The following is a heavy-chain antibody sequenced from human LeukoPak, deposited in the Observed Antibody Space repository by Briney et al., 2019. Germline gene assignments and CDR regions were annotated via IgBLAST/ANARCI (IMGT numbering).Heavy chain of an antibody. CDR3: ARGRSIDY. Sequence: ASVKVSCKGFGYTFSSYDINWVRQATGQGLEWMGWMNPNTGNTGYAQKFQGRVTMTRDTSISTAYMELRSLRSDDTAVYYCARGRSIDYWGQGTLVTVSS. V-gene: IGHV1-8*01. CDR1: GYTFSSYD. CDR2: MNPNTGNT. J-gene: IGHJ4*02.